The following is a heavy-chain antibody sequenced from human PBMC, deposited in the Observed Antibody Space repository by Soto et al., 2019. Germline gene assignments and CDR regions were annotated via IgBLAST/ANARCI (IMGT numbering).Heavy chain of an antibody. Sequence: SETLSLTCTVSGGSISGYYWSWIRQPPGKGLEWIGYIYYSGSTNYNPSLKSRVTISVDTSKNQFSLKLSSVTAADTAVYYCARSSGYSSSRFDYWGQGILVTVSS. CDR2: IYYSGST. CDR3: ARSSGYSSSRFDY. V-gene: IGHV4-59*01. D-gene: IGHD6-13*01. CDR1: GGSISGYY. J-gene: IGHJ4*02.